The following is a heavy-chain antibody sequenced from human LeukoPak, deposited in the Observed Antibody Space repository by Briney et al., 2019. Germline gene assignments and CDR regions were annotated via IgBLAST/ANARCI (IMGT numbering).Heavy chain of an antibody. CDR1: GFTFSSYA. J-gene: IGHJ4*02. CDR2: VSGSGGST. CDR3: AKDGGSVVPADTFDY. Sequence: GGSLRLSCAASGFTFSSYAMSWVRQAPGKGLEWVSAVSGSGGSTYYADSVKGRFTISRDNSKNTLYLQMNSLRAEDTAVYYCAKDGGSVVPADTFDYWGQGTLVTVSS. D-gene: IGHD2-2*01. V-gene: IGHV3-23*01.